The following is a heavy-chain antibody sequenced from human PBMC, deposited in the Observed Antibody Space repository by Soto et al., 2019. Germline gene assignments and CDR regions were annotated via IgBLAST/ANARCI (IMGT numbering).Heavy chain of an antibody. CDR2: IIPISGTA. V-gene: IGHV1-69*01. J-gene: IGHJ6*02. Sequence: QVQLVQSGAEVKKPGSSVKVSCKASGGTFSSYAISWVRQAPGQGLEWMGGIIPISGTANYAQKFQGRVTITADESTSTAYMELSSLRSEDTAGYYCARSQGSSSSLEIYYYYYDGMDVWGQGTTVTVSS. CDR1: GGTFSSYA. CDR3: ARSQGSSSSLEIYYYYYDGMDV. D-gene: IGHD2-2*01.